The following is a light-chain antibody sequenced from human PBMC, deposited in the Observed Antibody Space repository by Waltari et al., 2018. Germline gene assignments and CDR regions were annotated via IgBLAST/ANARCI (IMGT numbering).Light chain of an antibody. CDR3: QQRSNWTPHT. V-gene: IGKV3-11*01. Sequence: EIVLTQSPDTLSLSPGDTATLPCRTSQSVGSYLPWYQQKPGPPPRLLIYDASNRATGVPARFRGSGSGTEFTLTISSLEAEDFAVYYCQQRSNWTPHTFGQGARLEIK. CDR2: DAS. CDR1: QSVGSY. J-gene: IGKJ2*01.